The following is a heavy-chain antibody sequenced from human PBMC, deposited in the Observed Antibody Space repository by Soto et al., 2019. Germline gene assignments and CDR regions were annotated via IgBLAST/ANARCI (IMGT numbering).Heavy chain of an antibody. CDR1: GGSISNYY. J-gene: IGHJ6*03. CDR2: IYYSGST. Sequence: SETLSLTCTVSGGSISNYYWSWIRQPPGKGLEWIGYIYYSGSTKYNPSLESRVTISVDTSKNQFSLKLSSVTAADTAIYYCASYSSFLSSYSMDVWGKGTTVTVFS. CDR3: ASYSSFLSSYSMDV. D-gene: IGHD6-6*01. V-gene: IGHV4-59*01.